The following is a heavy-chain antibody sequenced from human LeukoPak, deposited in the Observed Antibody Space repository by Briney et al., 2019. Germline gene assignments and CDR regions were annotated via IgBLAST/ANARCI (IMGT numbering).Heavy chain of an antibody. CDR3: AKGGRYCGGGSCYLFYGMDV. D-gene: IGHD2-15*01. CDR2: VSGSGGST. CDR1: GFTFSDYA. J-gene: IGHJ6*02. Sequence: PGGSLRLSCAASGFTFSDYAMSWVRQAPGKGLERVSGVSGSGGSTFYADSVKGRFTISRDNSENTLSLQMNSLRVEDSAVYYCAKGGRYCGGGSCYLFYGMDVWGQGTTVTVSS. V-gene: IGHV3-23*01.